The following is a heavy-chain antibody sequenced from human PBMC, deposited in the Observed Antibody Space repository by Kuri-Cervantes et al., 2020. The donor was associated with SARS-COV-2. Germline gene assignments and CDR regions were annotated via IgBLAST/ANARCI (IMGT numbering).Heavy chain of an antibody. CDR3: AGDLARMTTSSWWGLDT. V-gene: IGHV3-11*06. J-gene: IGHJ5*02. CDR1: GFTFSDYY. CDR2: ISSSGSYS. D-gene: IGHD4-11*01. Sequence: GGSLRLSCEASGFTFSDYYMSWIRQAPGKGLEWIAYISSSGSYSQSADSVEGRFTVSRDNAKNSLYLQMNSLRVEDTALYYCAGDLARMTTSSWWGLDTWGQGTLVTVSS.